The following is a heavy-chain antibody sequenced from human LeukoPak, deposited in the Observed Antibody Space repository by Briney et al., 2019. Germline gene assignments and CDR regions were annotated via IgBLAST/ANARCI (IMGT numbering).Heavy chain of an antibody. V-gene: IGHV4-39*01. CDR1: GDSISSSTYY. CDR3: ASPGHRLGDFWSGYFSPDFDY. J-gene: IGHJ4*02. Sequence: SETLSLTCTVSGDSISSSTYYWGWIRQPPGKGLEWIGSIYYSVSTYYNPSLKSRVTISVDTSKNQFSLKLSSVTAADTAVYYCASPGHRLGDFWSGYFSPDFDYWGQGTLVTVSS. D-gene: IGHD3-3*01. CDR2: IYYSVST.